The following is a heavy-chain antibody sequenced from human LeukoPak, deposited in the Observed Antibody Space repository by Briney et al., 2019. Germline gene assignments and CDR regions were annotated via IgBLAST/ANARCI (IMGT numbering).Heavy chain of an antibody. Sequence: ASVKVSCKASGYTLTSYYMHWVRQAPGQGLEWMGRINPNSGGTNYAQKFQGRVTMTRDTSISTAYMELSRLRSDDTAVYYCARGSPRYYYDSSGDAFDIWGQGTMVTVSS. J-gene: IGHJ3*02. CDR3: ARGSPRYYYDSSGDAFDI. D-gene: IGHD3-22*01. CDR1: GYTLTSYY. CDR2: INPNSGGT. V-gene: IGHV1-2*06.